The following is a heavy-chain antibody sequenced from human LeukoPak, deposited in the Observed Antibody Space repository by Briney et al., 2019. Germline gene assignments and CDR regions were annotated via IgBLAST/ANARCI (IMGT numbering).Heavy chain of an antibody. CDR1: GGSISSGDYY. V-gene: IGHV4-30-4*01. CDR2: IYYSGST. J-gene: IGHJ4*02. CDR3: ARTDRGSIATAFDY. D-gene: IGHD6-13*01. Sequence: SETLSLTCTVSGGSISSGDYYWSWIRQPPGKGLEWIGYIYYSGSTYYNPSLKSRVTISVDTSKNQFSLKLSSVAAADTAVYYCARTDRGSIATAFDYWGQGTLVTVSS.